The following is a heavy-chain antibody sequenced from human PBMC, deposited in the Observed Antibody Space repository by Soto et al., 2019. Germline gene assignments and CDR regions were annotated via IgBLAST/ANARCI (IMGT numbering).Heavy chain of an antibody. V-gene: IGHV4-31*03. Sequence: PSETLSLTCTVSGGSISSGGYYWSWIRQHPGKGLEWIGYIYYSGSTYYNPSLKSRVTISVDTSKNQFSLRLSSVTAADTAVYYCAREGNLWFGEYAYWGQGTLVTVSS. CDR3: AREGNLWFGEYAY. J-gene: IGHJ4*02. CDR2: IYYSGST. CDR1: GGSISSGGYY. D-gene: IGHD3-10*01.